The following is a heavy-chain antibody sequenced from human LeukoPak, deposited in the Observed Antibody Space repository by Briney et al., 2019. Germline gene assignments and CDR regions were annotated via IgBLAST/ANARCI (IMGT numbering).Heavy chain of an antibody. J-gene: IGHJ4*02. D-gene: IGHD4-17*01. CDR2: INAGNGNT. Sequence: ASVKVSCKASGYTFTSYAMHWVRQAPGQRLEWMGWINAGNGNTKYSQKFQGRVTITRDTSASTAYMELSSLRSEDTAVYYCARGRGDYDYFDYWGQGTLVTVSS. V-gene: IGHV1-3*01. CDR1: GYTFTSYA. CDR3: ARGRGDYDYFDY.